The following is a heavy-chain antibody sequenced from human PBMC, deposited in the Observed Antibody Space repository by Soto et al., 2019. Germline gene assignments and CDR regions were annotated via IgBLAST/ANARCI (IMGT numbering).Heavy chain of an antibody. CDR1: GFTFSSYA. J-gene: IGHJ6*02. V-gene: IGHV3-23*01. Sequence: EVQLLESGGGLVQPGGSLRLSCAASGFTFSSYAMSWVRQAPGKGLEWVSAISGSGGSTYYADSVKGRFTISRDNSKNTLYLQMNSLRAEDTAVYYCAKPCNPSHFWSGYWVGYYYYGMDVWGQGTTVTVSS. D-gene: IGHD3-3*02. CDR2: ISGSGGST. CDR3: AKPCNPSHFWSGYWVGYYYYGMDV.